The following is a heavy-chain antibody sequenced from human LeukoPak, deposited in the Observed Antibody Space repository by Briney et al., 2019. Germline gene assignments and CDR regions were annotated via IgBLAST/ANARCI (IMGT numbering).Heavy chain of an antibody. V-gene: IGHV3-30*18. J-gene: IGHJ4*02. CDR2: ISYDGSNK. CDR1: GFTFSSYW. Sequence: GGSLRLSCAASGFTFSSYWMSWVRQAPGKGLEWVAVISYDGSNKYYADSVKGRFTISRDNSKNTLYLQMNSLRAEDTAVYYCAKEMFRPHTEYFDYWGQGTLVTVSS. D-gene: IGHD3-10*02. CDR3: AKEMFRPHTEYFDY.